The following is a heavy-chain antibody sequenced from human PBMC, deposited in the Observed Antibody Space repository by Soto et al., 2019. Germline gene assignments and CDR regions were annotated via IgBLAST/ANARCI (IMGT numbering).Heavy chain of an antibody. V-gene: IGHV3-30*18. J-gene: IGHJ4*02. CDR1: GFTFSSYG. CDR3: AKGTLPWIAVASTDY. D-gene: IGHD6-19*01. CDR2: ISYDGSNK. Sequence: GWSLRLSCAASGFTFSSYGMHWVRQAPGKGLEWVAVISYDGSNKYYADSVKGRFTISRDNSKNTLYLQMNSLRAEDTAVYYCAKGTLPWIAVASTDYWGQGTLVTVSS.